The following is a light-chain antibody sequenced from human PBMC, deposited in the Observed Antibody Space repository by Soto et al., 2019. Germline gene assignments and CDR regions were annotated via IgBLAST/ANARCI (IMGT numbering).Light chain of an antibody. J-gene: IGKJ1*01. CDR3: QQYESYLS. V-gene: IGKV1-5*01. Sequence: DIQMTQSPSTLSASIGDRVTITCRASQSVSRWLAWYQQKPGKAPRLLMYDASRLDSGVPSRFSGSGSGTEFTLTISSLQPDDFATYYCQQYESYLSFGQGTKVDIK. CDR1: QSVSRW. CDR2: DAS.